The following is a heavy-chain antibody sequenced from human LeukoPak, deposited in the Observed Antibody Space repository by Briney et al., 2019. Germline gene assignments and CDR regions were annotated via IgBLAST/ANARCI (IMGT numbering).Heavy chain of an antibody. D-gene: IGHD2-2*01. Sequence: PGGSLRLSCAASGFTFSSYGTHWVRQAPGKGLEWVAFIRYDGSNKYYSDSVKGRFTISRDNSKNTLYLQMNSLRGEDTAVYYCATDIVVVPAAPGYWGQGTLVTVSS. J-gene: IGHJ4*02. CDR1: GFTFSSYG. CDR2: IRYDGSNK. V-gene: IGHV3-30*02. CDR3: ATDIVVVPAAPGY.